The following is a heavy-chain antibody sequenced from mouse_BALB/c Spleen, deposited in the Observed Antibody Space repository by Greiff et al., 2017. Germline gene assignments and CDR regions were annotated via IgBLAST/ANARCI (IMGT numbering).Heavy chain of an antibody. CDR1: GYTFTSYW. CDR2: INPSNGRT. J-gene: IGHJ3*01. D-gene: IGHD1-2*01. Sequence: QVQLQQPGAELVKPGASVKLSCKASGYTFTSYWMHWVKQRPGQGLEWIGEINPSNGRTNYNEKFKDKTTLTADKSSSTAYMQLSSLTSEDSAVYYCARGLLRLPFAYWGQGTLVTVSA. CDR3: ARGLLRLPFAY. V-gene: IGHV1S81*02.